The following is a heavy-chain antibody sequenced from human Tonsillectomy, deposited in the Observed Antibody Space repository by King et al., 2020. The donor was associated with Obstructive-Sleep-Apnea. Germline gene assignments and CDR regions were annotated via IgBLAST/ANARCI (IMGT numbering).Heavy chain of an antibody. Sequence: QLVQSGAEVKKPGESLRISCKGSGYSFSSYWISWMRQMPGKGLEWMGRIDPSDSYTNYSPSFQGHVTISADKSISTAYLQWSSLKAPDTAMYYCARGDNYYESSGYYYSAFDIWGQGTMVTVSS. CDR1: GYSFSSYW. J-gene: IGHJ3*02. CDR2: IDPSDSYT. D-gene: IGHD3-22*01. CDR3: ARGDNYYESSGYYYSAFDI. V-gene: IGHV5-10-1*01.